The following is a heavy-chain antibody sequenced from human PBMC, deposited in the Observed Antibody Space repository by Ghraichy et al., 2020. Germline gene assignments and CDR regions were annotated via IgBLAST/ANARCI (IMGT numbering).Heavy chain of an antibody. CDR1: GFTFSDYT. Sequence: GGSLRLSCAASGFTFSDYTMSWVRQAPGKGLEWVSAITGSGGNTYYADSVKGRFTISRDNSKNTLYLQMNSLRGEDTAIYYCAKVRGYSYGYFDYWGQGTLVTFSS. CDR3: AKVRGYSYGYFDY. J-gene: IGHJ4*02. V-gene: IGHV3-23*01. D-gene: IGHD5-18*01. CDR2: ITGSGGNT.